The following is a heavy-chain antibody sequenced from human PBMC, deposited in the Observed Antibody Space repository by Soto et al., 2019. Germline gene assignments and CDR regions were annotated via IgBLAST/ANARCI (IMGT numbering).Heavy chain of an antibody. J-gene: IGHJ6*02. V-gene: IGHV4-4*02. CDR2: IYHSGNT. Sequence: LSLTCTVSGDSVTRSNWWSWVRQSPGKGLEWIGEIYHSGNTKYNPSLKSRVTISVDKSKNQFSLHLTSVTAADTAVYYCASSGWSEDFYYYYGMDVWGQGTTVTVSS. CDR1: GDSVTRSNW. CDR3: ASSGWSEDFYYYYGMDV. D-gene: IGHD6-19*01.